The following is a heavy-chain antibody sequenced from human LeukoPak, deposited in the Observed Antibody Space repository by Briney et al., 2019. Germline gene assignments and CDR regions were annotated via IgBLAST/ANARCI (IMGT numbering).Heavy chain of an antibody. J-gene: IGHJ4*02. CDR2: ISGSGGST. Sequence: PGGSLRLSCAASGFTFGSYAMSWVRQAPGKGLEWVSAISGSGGSTYYADSVKGRFTTSRDNSKNTLYLQMNSLRAEDTAVYYCAKDPWYYDSSGPFDYWGQGTLVTVSS. V-gene: IGHV3-23*01. CDR1: GFTFGSYA. CDR3: AKDPWYYDSSGPFDY. D-gene: IGHD3-22*01.